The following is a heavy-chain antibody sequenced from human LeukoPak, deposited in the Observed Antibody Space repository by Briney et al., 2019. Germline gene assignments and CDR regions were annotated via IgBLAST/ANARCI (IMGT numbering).Heavy chain of an antibody. V-gene: IGHV4-39*07. CDR2: IYYSGST. Sequence: SETLSLTCTVSGVSISSSNSYWGWIRQPPGKGLEWIGSIYYSGSTNYNPSLKSRVTISVDTSKNQFSLKLSSVTAADTAVYYCARARRWNAAVEGWWFDPWGQGTLVTVSS. CDR3: ARARRWNAAVEGWWFDP. J-gene: IGHJ5*02. D-gene: IGHD1-1*01. CDR1: GVSISSSNSY.